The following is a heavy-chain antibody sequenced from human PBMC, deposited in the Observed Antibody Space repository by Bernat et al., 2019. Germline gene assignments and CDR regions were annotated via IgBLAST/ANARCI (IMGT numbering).Heavy chain of an antibody. V-gene: IGHV1-18*01. Sequence: QVQLVQSGAEVKKPGASVKVSCKASGYTFTSYGISWVRQAPGQGLEWMGWISAYNGNTNYAQKLQGRVTMTTDTSTSTAYMELRSLRSDDTAVYYCARDQPPGYCSSTSCYAGPAFDIWGQGTMVTDSS. J-gene: IGHJ3*02. D-gene: IGHD2-2*01. CDR1: GYTFTSYG. CDR2: ISAYNGNT. CDR3: ARDQPPGYCSSTSCYAGPAFDI.